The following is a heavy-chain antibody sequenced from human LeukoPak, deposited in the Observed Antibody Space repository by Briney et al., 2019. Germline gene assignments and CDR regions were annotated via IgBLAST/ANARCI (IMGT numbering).Heavy chain of an antibody. CDR3: ARDFGGDYYDSSGSPNWFDP. D-gene: IGHD3-22*01. J-gene: IGHJ5*02. CDR1: GFTFSSYE. Sequence: GGSLRLSCAASGFTFSSYEMTWVRQAPGKGPEWVSYISSSGSTIYYADSVKGRFTISRDNAKNSLYLQMNSLRAEDTAVYYCARDFGGDYYDSSGSPNWFDPWGQGTLVTVSS. CDR2: ISSSGSTI. V-gene: IGHV3-48*03.